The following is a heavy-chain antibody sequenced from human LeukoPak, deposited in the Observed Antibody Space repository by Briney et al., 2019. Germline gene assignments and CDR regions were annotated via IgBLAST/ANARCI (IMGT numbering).Heavy chain of an antibody. CDR1: GYSISSGYY. Sequence: PSETLFLTCTVSGYSISSGYYWGWIRQPPGKGLEWIGSIYHSGSTYYNPSLKSRVTISVDTSKNQFSLKLSSVTAADTAVYYCARDGVVAINWFDPWGQGTLVTVSS. CDR2: IYHSGST. V-gene: IGHV4-38-2*02. J-gene: IGHJ5*02. D-gene: IGHD3-22*01. CDR3: ARDGVVAINWFDP.